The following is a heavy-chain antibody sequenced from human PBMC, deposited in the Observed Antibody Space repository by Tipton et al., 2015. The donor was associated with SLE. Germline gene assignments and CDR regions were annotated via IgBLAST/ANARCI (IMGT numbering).Heavy chain of an antibody. Sequence: TLSLTCTVSGGSISDYFCSWIRQPPGKGLEWIGYIYYSESTNYNPSLKSRVTISVDTSKNQFSLKLSSVTAADTAVYYCARIYAAGDYYYGMDVWGQGTTVTVSS. V-gene: IGHV4-59*01. J-gene: IGHJ6*02. CDR3: ARIYAAGDYYYGMDV. CDR1: GGSISDYF. CDR2: IYYSEST. D-gene: IGHD6-13*01.